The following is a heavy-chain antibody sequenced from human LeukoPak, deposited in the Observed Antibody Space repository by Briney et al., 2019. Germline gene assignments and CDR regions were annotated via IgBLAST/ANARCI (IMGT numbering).Heavy chain of an antibody. CDR1: GFTCSSCG. V-gene: IGHV3-21*01. J-gene: IGHJ4*02. D-gene: IGHD1-14*01. Sequence: GGSLRLSCAASGFTCSSCGFNWVRQAPGKGLEWVSSIGPTGTDRYYADSVRGRFTISRDNAKNSMYLQMDSLRDEDTAVYYCATETIGRHYDYWGQGTLLTVSS. CDR2: IGPTGTDR. CDR3: ATETIGRHYDY.